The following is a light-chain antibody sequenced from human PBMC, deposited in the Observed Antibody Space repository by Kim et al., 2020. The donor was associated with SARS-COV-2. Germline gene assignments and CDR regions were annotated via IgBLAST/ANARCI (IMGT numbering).Light chain of an antibody. CDR2: AAS. CDR1: QSISTY. CDR3: QHSYSTPGT. Sequence: ASVGDRVSITCRASQSISTYLNWYQQKPGKAPKILIYAASSLQSGVPSRFSGSGSGTDFTLTINSLQPEDFATYFCQHSYSTPGTFGQGTKVEIK. J-gene: IGKJ1*01. V-gene: IGKV1-39*01.